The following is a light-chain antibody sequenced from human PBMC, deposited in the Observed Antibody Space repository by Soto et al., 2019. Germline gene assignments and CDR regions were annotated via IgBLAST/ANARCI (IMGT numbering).Light chain of an antibody. Sequence: DIQMTQSPSSLSASVGDRVTITCRSSQSIDRSLNWYQQKPGEAPNLLIYAASGFQTGVPSRFSGGASGTDFTLTISSVQLDDFETYYCQQSYTTPWTFGQGTKVEMK. CDR1: QSIDRS. CDR2: AAS. J-gene: IGKJ1*01. CDR3: QQSYTTPWT. V-gene: IGKV1-39*01.